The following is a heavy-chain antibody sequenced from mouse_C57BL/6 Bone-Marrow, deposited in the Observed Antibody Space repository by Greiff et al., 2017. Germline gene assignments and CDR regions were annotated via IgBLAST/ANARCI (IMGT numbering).Heavy chain of an antibody. Sequence: EVQLQQSGAELVRPGSSVKMSCKTSGYTFTSYGINWVKQRPGQGLEWIGYIYIGNGYTEYNEKFKGKATLTSDTSSSTAYMQLSSLTSEDSAIXFCARSSFDSYGSSFWFAYWGQGTLVTVSA. CDR3: ARSSFDSYGSSFWFAY. V-gene: IGHV1-58*01. CDR1: GYTFTSYG. D-gene: IGHD1-1*01. J-gene: IGHJ3*01. CDR2: IYIGNGYT.